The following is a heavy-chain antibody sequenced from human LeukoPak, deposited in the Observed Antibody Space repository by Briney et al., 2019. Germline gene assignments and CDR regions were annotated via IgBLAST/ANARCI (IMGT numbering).Heavy chain of an antibody. CDR1: GDSIIGYY. D-gene: IGHD3-16*01. V-gene: IGHV4-39*07. CDR2: IYYTGNT. CDR3: ARTYDFVWGSPFGDAFDI. Sequence: PSETLSLTCSVSGDSIIGYYWGWIRQPPGKGLEWIGNIYYTGNTYYNSSLKSRVTISLDTSKNQFSLKVISMTAADTAAYYCARTYDFVWGSPFGDAFDIWGQGTMVTVSS. J-gene: IGHJ3*02.